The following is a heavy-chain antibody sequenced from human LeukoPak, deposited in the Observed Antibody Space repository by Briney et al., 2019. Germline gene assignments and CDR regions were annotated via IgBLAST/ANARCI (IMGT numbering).Heavy chain of an antibody. V-gene: IGHV5-51*01. CDR2: IYPGDSDT. CDR3: ARGRYCSGGSCYFDY. J-gene: IGHJ4*02. CDR1: GYSFTTYW. Sequence: GESLKISCKGSGYSFTTYWIGWVRQMPGKGLEWMGIIYPGDSDTRYSPSFQGQVTISAAKSISTAYLQWSSLKASDTAMYYCARGRYCSGGSCYFDYWGQGTLVTVSS. D-gene: IGHD2-15*01.